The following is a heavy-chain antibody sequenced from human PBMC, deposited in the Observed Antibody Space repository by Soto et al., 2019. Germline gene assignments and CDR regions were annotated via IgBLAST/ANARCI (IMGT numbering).Heavy chain of an antibody. Sequence: SVKVSCKASGGTFSSYAISWVRQAPGQGLEWMGGIIPIFGTANYAQKFQGRVTITADESTSTAYMELSSLRSEDAAVYYCARAPMTTVTGFDYWGQGTLVTVSS. CDR2: IIPIFGTA. CDR3: ARAPMTTVTGFDY. J-gene: IGHJ4*02. V-gene: IGHV1-69*13. CDR1: GGTFSSYA. D-gene: IGHD4-17*01.